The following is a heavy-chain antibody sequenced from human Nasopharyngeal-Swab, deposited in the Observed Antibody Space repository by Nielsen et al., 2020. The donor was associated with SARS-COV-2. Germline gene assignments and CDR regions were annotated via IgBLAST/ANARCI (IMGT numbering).Heavy chain of an antibody. V-gene: IGHV3-30*03. Sequence: GGSLRLSCAASGFTFSSYGMHWVRQAPGKGLEWVAVISYDGSNKNYADSVKGRFTISRDNSKNTLYLQMNSLRAEDTAVHYCAREAQTGYSSGWRYYYYGMDVWGQGTTVTVSS. J-gene: IGHJ6*02. D-gene: IGHD6-19*01. CDR2: ISYDGSNK. CDR3: AREAQTGYSSGWRYYYYGMDV. CDR1: GFTFSSYG.